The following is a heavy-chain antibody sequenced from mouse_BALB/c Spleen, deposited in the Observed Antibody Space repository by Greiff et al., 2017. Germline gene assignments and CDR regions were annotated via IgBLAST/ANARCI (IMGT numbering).Heavy chain of an antibody. CDR3: ARGEVRDYAMDY. D-gene: IGHD2-14*01. J-gene: IGHJ4*01. CDR2: ISYSGST. Sequence: EVQLQESGPGLVKPSQSLSLTCTVTGYSITSDYAWNWIRQFPGNKLEWMGYISYSGSTSYNPSLKSRISITRDTSKNQFFLQLNSVTTEDTATYYCARGEVRDYAMDYWGQGTSVTVSS. V-gene: IGHV3-2*02. CDR1: GYSITSDYA.